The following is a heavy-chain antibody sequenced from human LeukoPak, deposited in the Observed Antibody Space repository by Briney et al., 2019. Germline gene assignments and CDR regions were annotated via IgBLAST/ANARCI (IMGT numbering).Heavy chain of an antibody. CDR1: GFTFSSYW. Sequence: GGSLRLSCAASGFTFSSYWMSWVRQAPGKGLEWVANIKQDGSEKYYVDSVKGRFTISRDNAKNSLYLQMNSLRAEDTAVYYCARDRRSQWELHGGVDYWGQGTLVTVSS. J-gene: IGHJ4*02. CDR2: IKQDGSEK. D-gene: IGHD1-26*01. V-gene: IGHV3-7*01. CDR3: ARDRRSQWELHGGVDY.